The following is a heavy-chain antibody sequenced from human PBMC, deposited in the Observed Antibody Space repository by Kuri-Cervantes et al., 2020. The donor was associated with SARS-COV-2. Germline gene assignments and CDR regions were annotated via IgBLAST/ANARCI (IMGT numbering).Heavy chain of an antibody. Sequence: SETLSLTCTVSGGSISSSSYYWGWIRQPPGKGLEWIGSIYYSGSTYYNPSLKSRVTISVDTSKNQFSLNLNSVAAADTAVYYCARIHGDYYYYMDVWGKGTTVTVSS. V-gene: IGHV4-39*01. CDR1: GGSISSSSYY. D-gene: IGHD5-18*01. CDR3: ARIHGDYYYYMDV. J-gene: IGHJ6*03. CDR2: IYYSGST.